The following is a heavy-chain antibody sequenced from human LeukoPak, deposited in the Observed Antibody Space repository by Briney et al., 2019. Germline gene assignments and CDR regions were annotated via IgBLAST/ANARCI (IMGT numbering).Heavy chain of an antibody. D-gene: IGHD3-22*01. V-gene: IGHV4-30-4*08. CDR2: IYYSGST. Sequence: LRLSCAASGFTFSSYAMSWVRQPPGKGLEWIGYIYYSGSTYNTPSLKSRMSISVDTSKNQFSLRLSSVTAADTAVYFCAREAYHYDSSGYCYPAYLDYWGQGTLVTVSS. J-gene: IGHJ4*02. CDR3: AREAYHYDSSGYCYPAYLDY. CDR1: GFTFSSYA.